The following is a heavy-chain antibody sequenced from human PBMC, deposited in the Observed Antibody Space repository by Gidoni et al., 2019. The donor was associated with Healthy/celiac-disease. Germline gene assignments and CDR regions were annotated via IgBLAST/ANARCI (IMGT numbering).Heavy chain of an antibody. CDR2: FDPEDGET. CDR3: ATRNVLYYYGSGRGYYFDY. J-gene: IGHJ4*02. V-gene: IGHV1-24*01. D-gene: IGHD3-10*01. CDR1: DYTLTELS. Sequence: QVQLVQSGAEVRKPGASVKVSCKVSDYTLTELSMPWVRQAPGKGLEWMGGFDPEDGETIYAQKFQGRVTMTEDTSTDTAYMELGSLRSEDTAVYYCATRNVLYYYGSGRGYYFDYWGQGTLVTVSS.